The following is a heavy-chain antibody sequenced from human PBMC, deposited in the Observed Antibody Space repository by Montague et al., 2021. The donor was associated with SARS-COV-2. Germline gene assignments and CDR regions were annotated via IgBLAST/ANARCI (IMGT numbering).Heavy chain of an antibody. D-gene: IGHD5-12*01. J-gene: IGHJ5*02. Sequence: SLRLSCAASGFTFDDYVMHWVRQAPGKGLEWVSGIGWRSGSIGYADSVKGRFTISRDNAKNSLYLQMNSLRAEDTALHHCAKGQKIQWLVFNSAPDWFDPRGQGTLVTVSS. CDR1: GFTFDDYV. CDR3: AKGQKIQWLVFNSAPDWFDP. CDR2: IGWRSGSI. V-gene: IGHV3-9*01.